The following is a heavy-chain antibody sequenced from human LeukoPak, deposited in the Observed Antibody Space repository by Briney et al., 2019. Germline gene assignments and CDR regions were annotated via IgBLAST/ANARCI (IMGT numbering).Heavy chain of an antibody. V-gene: IGHV1-69*05. CDR1: GGTFSTYA. Sequence: ASVKVSCKASGGTFSTYAISWVRQAPGQGLEWMGVIIPIFGTANYAQKFQGRVTITTDESTSTAYMELSSLRSEDTAVYYCARGYCSNNICLDRPYFDYWGQGTLVTVSS. CDR3: ARGYCSNNICLDRPYFDY. J-gene: IGHJ4*02. D-gene: IGHD2-2*01. CDR2: IIPIFGTA.